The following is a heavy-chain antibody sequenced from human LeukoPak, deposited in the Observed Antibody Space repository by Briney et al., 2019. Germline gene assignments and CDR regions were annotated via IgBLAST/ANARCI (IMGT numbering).Heavy chain of an antibody. J-gene: IGHJ5*02. CDR2: ISVSGGST. CDR1: GFAFCIYA. CDR3: AKEGDSSLILWFDP. D-gene: IGHD6-13*01. V-gene: IGHV3-23*01. Sequence: GGSLRLSCAVSGFAFCIYAMSWVRQAPGKGLEWVSAISVSGGSTYYADAVKGQFPISRDNSKNTLYLQLNSLRAEDTAVYYCAKEGDSSLILWFDPWGQGTLVSVSS.